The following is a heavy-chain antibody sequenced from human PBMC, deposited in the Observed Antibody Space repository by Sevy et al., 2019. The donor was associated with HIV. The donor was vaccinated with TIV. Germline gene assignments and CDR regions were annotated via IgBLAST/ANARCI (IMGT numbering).Heavy chain of an antibody. D-gene: IGHD6-6*01. J-gene: IGHJ6*03. CDR3: VANRVTAARLSFDYYYMDV. Sequence: GESLKISCAASGFTISSNYMSWVRQAPGKGLEWVSMMNTGGSTYYADSVKGRFTIPRHRSKNTLYLQMNSLIAEDTAVYYCVANRVTAARLSFDYYYMDVWGKGTTVTVSS. CDR2: MNTGGST. V-gene: IGHV3-53*01. CDR1: GFTISSNY.